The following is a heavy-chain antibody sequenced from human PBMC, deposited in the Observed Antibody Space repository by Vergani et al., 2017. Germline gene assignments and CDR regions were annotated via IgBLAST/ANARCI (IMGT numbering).Heavy chain of an antibody. D-gene: IGHD1/OR15-1a*01. CDR2: IHYSENT. V-gene: IGHV4-59*11. CDR3: ASDTHSEQRADR. CDR1: FDSIRNLY. Sequence: QVQLQESGPGLVKSSETLSLTCSVSFDSIRNLYCNWIRQPPGKGLEWIGSIHYSENTNYNPSLKTRVTISVDTSKNQFSLTLTSVTAADTAVYYCASDTHSEQRADRWGQRILVTVTS. J-gene: IGHJ5*02.